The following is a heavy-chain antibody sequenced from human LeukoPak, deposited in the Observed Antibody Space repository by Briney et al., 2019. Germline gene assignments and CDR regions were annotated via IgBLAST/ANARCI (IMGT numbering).Heavy chain of an antibody. CDR3: ASGRYCSSTSCQRGNWFDP. Sequence: GESLKISCKGSGYTFTGYYMHWVRQAPGQGLEWMGRINPNSGGTNYAQKFQGRVTMTRDTSISTAYMELSRLRSDDTAVYYCASGRYCSSTSCQRGNWFDPWGQGTLVTVSS. D-gene: IGHD2-2*01. V-gene: IGHV1-2*06. CDR1: GYTFTGYY. J-gene: IGHJ5*02. CDR2: INPNSGGT.